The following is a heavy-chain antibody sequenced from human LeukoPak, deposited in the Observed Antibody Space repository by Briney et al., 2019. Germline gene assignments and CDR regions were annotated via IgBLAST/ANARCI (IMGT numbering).Heavy chain of an antibody. D-gene: IGHD5-18*01. CDR3: ARVRGYSYGLVYFDY. J-gene: IGHJ4*02. Sequence: ASVKVSCKAPGYTFTSYYMHWVRQAPGQGLEWMGIINPSGGSTSYAQKFQGRVTMTRDTSTSTVYMELSSLRSEDTAVYYCARVRGYSYGLVYFDYWGQGTLVTVSS. V-gene: IGHV1-46*01. CDR1: GYTFTSYY. CDR2: INPSGGST.